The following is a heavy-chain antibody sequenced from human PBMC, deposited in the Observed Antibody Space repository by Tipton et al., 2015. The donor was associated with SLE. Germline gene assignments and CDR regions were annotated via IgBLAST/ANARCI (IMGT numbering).Heavy chain of an antibody. V-gene: IGHV4-59*08. Sequence: TLSLTCSVSGGSISSNYWIWIRQPPGKGLEWIGYVSHGGDTNYNPSLKSRVTTSVDAADNQFSLILSSVTAADTAVYYCARGMVTRRGAIIGVDVWGQGTTVNVSS. D-gene: IGHD2-21*02. CDR2: VSHGGDT. J-gene: IGHJ6*02. CDR1: GGSISSNY. CDR3: ARGMVTRRGAIIGVDV.